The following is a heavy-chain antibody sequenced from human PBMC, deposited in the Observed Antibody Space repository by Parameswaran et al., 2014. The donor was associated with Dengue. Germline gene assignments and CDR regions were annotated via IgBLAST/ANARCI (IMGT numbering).Heavy chain of an antibody. Sequence: WVRQAPGQRLEWMGWINAGNGNTKYSQKFQGRVTITRDTSASTAYMELSSLRSEDTAVYYCARGSYYYDSSGYPDYWGQGTLVTVSS. D-gene: IGHD3-22*01. CDR3: ARGSYYYDSSGYPDY. CDR2: INAGNGNT. J-gene: IGHJ4*02. V-gene: IGHV1-3*01.